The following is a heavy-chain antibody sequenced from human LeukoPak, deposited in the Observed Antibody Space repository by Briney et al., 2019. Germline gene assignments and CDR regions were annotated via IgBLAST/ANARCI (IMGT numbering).Heavy chain of an antibody. CDR3: ASSLGAARYYYYYYMDV. J-gene: IGHJ6*03. V-gene: IGHV1-69*04. CDR1: GGTFSSYA. D-gene: IGHD6-6*01. Sequence: ASVKVSCKASGGTFSSYAISWVRQAPGQGLEWMGRIIPILGIANYAQKFQGRVTITADESTSTAYMELSSLRSEDTAVYYCASSLGAARYYYYYYMDVWGKGTTVTVSS. CDR2: IIPILGIA.